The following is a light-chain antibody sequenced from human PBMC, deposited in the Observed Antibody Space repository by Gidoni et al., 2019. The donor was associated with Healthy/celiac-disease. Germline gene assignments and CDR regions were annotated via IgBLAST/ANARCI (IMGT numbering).Light chain of an antibody. CDR3: QQYNTSPPLT. CDR2: GAS. Sequence: EIVMTQSPATLSVSPGERATLSCRASQSVSSNLAWYQQKPGQAPRLLISGASTRATGIPARFSGRGYGTEFTLTISSLQSEDFAVYYCQQYNTSPPLTFGGGTKVEIK. V-gene: IGKV3-15*01. J-gene: IGKJ4*01. CDR1: QSVSSN.